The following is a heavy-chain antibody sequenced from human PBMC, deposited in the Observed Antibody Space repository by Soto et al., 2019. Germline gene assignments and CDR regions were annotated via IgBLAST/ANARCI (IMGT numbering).Heavy chain of an antibody. CDR2: ISSNGGST. J-gene: IGHJ3*02. CDR3: VKNGKIDYGDYSHAFDI. CDR1: GFTFSSYA. Sequence: TGGSLRLSCSASGFTFSSYAMHWVHQAPGKGLEYVSAISSNGGSTYYADSVKGRFTISRDNSKNTLYLQMSSLRAEDTAVYYCVKNGKIDYGDYSHAFDIWGQGTMVTV. V-gene: IGHV3-64D*08. D-gene: IGHD4-17*01.